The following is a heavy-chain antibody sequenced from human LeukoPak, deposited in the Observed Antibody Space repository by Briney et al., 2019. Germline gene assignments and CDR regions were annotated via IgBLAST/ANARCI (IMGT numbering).Heavy chain of an antibody. CDR1: GGSISSGGYS. J-gene: IGHJ6*03. Sequence: PSQTLSLTCAVSGGSISSGGYSWSWIRQPPGKGLEWIGYIYHSGSTYYNPSLKSRVAISVDRSKNQFSLKLSSVTAADTAVYYCARGGRAAAGPMDVWGKGTTVTVSS. CDR3: ARGGRAAAGPMDV. D-gene: IGHD6-13*01. V-gene: IGHV4-30-2*01. CDR2: IYHSGST.